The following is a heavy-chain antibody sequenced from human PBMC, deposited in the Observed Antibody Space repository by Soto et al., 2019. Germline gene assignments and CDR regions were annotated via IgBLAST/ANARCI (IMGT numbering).Heavy chain of an antibody. V-gene: IGHV3-30*18. CDR1: GFSLDSYA. CDR2: ISYSASNT. CDR3: AKEDYDFWSGYYPPLYYFDY. J-gene: IGHJ4*02. D-gene: IGHD3-3*01. Sequence: GGSLRLSCAASGFSLDSYAMHWVRQAPGKGHEWVAVISYSASNTYYADSVKGRFTISRDNSKNTLYLQMNSLRAEDTAVYYCAKEDYDFWSGYYPPLYYFDYWGQGTLVTVSS.